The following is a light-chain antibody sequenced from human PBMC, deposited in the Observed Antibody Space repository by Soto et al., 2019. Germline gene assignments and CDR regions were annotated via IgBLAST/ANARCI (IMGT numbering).Light chain of an antibody. V-gene: IGLV1-44*01. CDR1: SSNIGTNT. Sequence: QSVLTQPPSASGTPGQRVTISCSGSSSNIGTNTVIWYQQLPGAAPKLLIYSDNQRPPGVPDRFSGSKSGTSASLAISGPQSEDEADYYCAAWGVSLVVFGGGTKLTVL. CDR3: AAWGVSLVV. J-gene: IGLJ2*01. CDR2: SDN.